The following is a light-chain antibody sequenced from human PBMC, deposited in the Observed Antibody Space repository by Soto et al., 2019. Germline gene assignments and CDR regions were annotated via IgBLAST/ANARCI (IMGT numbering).Light chain of an antibody. Sequence: QSVLTQPASVSGSPGQSITISCTGTSRDVGFYNYVSWYQQHPGKAPKVMIYEVTNRPSGVSNRFSGSKSGNTASLTISGLQAEDEADYFCSSYTSSSTLVLFGGGTKLTVL. J-gene: IGLJ2*01. V-gene: IGLV2-14*01. CDR3: SSYTSSSTLVL. CDR2: EVT. CDR1: SRDVGFYNY.